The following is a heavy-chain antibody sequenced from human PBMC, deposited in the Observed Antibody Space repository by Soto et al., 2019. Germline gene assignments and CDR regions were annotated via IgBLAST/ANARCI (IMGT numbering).Heavy chain of an antibody. D-gene: IGHD6-19*01. J-gene: IGHJ4*02. CDR1: GGSISSYY. Sequence: QVQLQESGPGLVKPSETLSLTCTVSGGSISSYYWSWIRQPAGKGLEWIGRIYTSGSTNYNPSLRSRVTMSVDTSKNQFSLKLSSVTAADTAVYYCARAKYSSGWPYFDYWGQGTLVTVSS. CDR2: IYTSGST. CDR3: ARAKYSSGWPYFDY. V-gene: IGHV4-4*07.